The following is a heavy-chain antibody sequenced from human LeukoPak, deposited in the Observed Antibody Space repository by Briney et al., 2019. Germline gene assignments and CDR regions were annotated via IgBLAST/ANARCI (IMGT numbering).Heavy chain of an antibody. D-gene: IGHD3-10*01. V-gene: IGHV3-30*04. CDR1: GFTFSSYA. J-gene: IGHJ5*02. CDR2: ISYDGSNK. CDR3: ARISDYYGSGRGFDP. Sequence: PGGSLRLSCAASGFTFSSYAMHWVRQAPGKGLEWVAVISYDGSNKYYADSVKGRFTISRDNSKNTLYLQMNSLRAEDTAVYYCARISDYYGSGRGFDPWGQGTLVTVSS.